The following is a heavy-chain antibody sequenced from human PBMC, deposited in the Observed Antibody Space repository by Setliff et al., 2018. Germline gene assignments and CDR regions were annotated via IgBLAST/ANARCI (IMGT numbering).Heavy chain of an antibody. D-gene: IGHD3-16*01. V-gene: IGHV3-21*01. J-gene: IGHJ4*02. Sequence: PGGSLRLSCIASGFTFSSYSMNWVRQAPGKGLEWVSSISGGAVKYADSVKGRFTISRDNAKSSLYLQMNSLRAEDTAVYYCARDQGSYGYRAFDSWGQGALVTAPQ. CDR1: GFTFSSYS. CDR3: ARDQGSYGYRAFDS. CDR2: ISGGAV.